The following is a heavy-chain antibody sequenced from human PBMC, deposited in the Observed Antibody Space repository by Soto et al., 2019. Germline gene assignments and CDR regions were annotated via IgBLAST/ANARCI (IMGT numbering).Heavy chain of an antibody. CDR1: QFAFSKYD. CDR3: GRGSITMIHMWVDP. CDR2: ISNSGGTT. J-gene: IGHJ5*02. Sequence: EVQLLESGGGSLQPGGSLRLPCAASQFAFSKYDMTWVRQAPGKGLEWVSSISNSGGTTYYADSVKGPFTISRDNSKNALDLQMNGLRADDTAVYYWGRGSITMIHMWVDPRGQGTLVTVSS. D-gene: IGHD3-22*01. V-gene: IGHV3-23*01.